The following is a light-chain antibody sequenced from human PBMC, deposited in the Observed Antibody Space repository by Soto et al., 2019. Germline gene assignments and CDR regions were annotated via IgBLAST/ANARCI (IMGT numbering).Light chain of an antibody. CDR1: QHIISN. J-gene: IGKJ1*01. CDR2: CAS. V-gene: IGKV3-15*01. CDR3: QQYNNCPPWT. Sequence: QHIISNISSYQQQPPHPPPRLIYCASTSATSIPATFSGSGSGTEFTLTISSLQSEDFAVYYCQQYNNCPPWTFGQGTKVDI.